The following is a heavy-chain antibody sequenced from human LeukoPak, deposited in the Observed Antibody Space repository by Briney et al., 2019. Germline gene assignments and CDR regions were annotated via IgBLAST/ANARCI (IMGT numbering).Heavy chain of an antibody. CDR2: IWYDGSNK. Sequence: GGSLRLSCAASGFTFSSYGMHWVRQAPGKGLEWVAVIWYDGSNKFYRDSVKGRFTISRDNSKNTLYLQMNSLRAEDTAVYYCAKDLSSAGDYWGQGTLVTVSS. CDR3: AKDLSSAGDY. J-gene: IGHJ4*02. D-gene: IGHD3-22*01. V-gene: IGHV3-33*06. CDR1: GFTFSSYG.